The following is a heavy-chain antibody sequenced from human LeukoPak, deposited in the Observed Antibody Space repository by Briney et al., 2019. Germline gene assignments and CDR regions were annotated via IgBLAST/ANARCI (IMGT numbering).Heavy chain of an antibody. CDR1: GFSISSGYY. CDR3: APGNSGYYFV. CDR2: IFHTGST. Sequence: SETLSLTCTVSGFSISSGYYWGWIRQPPGKGLEWIGSIFHTGSTYYKPSLKSRVTISVDTSKNQFSLKLNSVTAADTAVYYCAPGNSGYYFVWGQGTLVTVSS. J-gene: IGHJ4*02. D-gene: IGHD3-22*01. V-gene: IGHV4-38-2*02.